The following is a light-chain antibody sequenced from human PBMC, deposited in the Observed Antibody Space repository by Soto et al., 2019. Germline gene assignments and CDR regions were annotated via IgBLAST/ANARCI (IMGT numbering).Light chain of an antibody. Sequence: DIVLTQSPGTLSLSPRERATLSCRASQSVSSSLAWYQQKHGQAPRLLIYGAATRATGIPARFSGSGSGTEFTLTINSLQSEDFAVYYCQQYNNGPPITFGQGRRLEIK. V-gene: IGKV3-15*01. CDR1: QSVSSS. CDR3: QQYNNGPPIT. J-gene: IGKJ5*01. CDR2: GAA.